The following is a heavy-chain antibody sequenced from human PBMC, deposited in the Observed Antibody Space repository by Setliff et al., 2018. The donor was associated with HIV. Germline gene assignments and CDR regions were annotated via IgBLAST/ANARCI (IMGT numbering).Heavy chain of an antibody. Sequence: GESLKISCKGSGYSFTSYWIGWVRQMPGKGLEWMGIIYPFDSDTRYSPSFRGHVTMSTDKSINTAFLQWGSLRASDTGIYYCVRIYYYESSGHMPVDYWGQGTQVTVSS. CDR2: IYPFDSDT. CDR3: VRIYYYESSGHMPVDY. V-gene: IGHV5-51*01. J-gene: IGHJ4*02. CDR1: GYSFTSYW. D-gene: IGHD3-22*01.